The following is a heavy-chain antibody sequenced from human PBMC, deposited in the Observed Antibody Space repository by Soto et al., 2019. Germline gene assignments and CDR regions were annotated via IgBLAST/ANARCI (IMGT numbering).Heavy chain of an antibody. V-gene: IGHV3-53*01. J-gene: IGHJ5*02. D-gene: IGHD2-21*02. CDR2: IFSGDNT. CDR3: ATGLTLPVRPSFDT. Sequence: EVQLVESGGGLIQPGGSLRLSCEASGFTVSGNYITWVRQAPVKGLDWVSVIFSGDNTYYSDSVKGRFTISRDNSKNTVYLQMNRLRGDDTAVYFCATGLTLPVRPSFDTWGQGTLLTVSS. CDR1: GFTVSGNY.